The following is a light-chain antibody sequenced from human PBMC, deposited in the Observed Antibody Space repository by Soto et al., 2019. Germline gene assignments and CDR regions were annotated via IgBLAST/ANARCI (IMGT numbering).Light chain of an antibody. V-gene: IGLV1-40*01. CDR1: SSNIGEGYG. CDR3: QSYDMTLTGAI. J-gene: IGLJ2*01. Sequence: QSVLSQPPSVSGAPGQRVTISCTGSSSNIGEGYGVQWYQQLPGMAPKLLIYLNNNRPSGVPDRFSGSKSGTSASLAITGLLAEDEADYYCQSYDMTLTGAIFGEGTKLTVL. CDR2: LNN.